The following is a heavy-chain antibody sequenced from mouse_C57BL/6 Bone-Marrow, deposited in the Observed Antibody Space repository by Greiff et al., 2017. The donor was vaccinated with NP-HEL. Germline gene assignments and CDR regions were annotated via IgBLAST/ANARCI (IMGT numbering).Heavy chain of an antibody. CDR1: GFTFSDYY. D-gene: IGHD1-1*01. CDR3: ARQRGFITTVVAGYFDV. CDR2: ISNGGGST. Sequence: DVMLVESGGGLVQPGGSLKLSCAASGFTFSDYYMYWVRQTPEKRLEWVAYISNGGGSTYYPDNVKGRFTISRDNAKNTLYMQMSRLKSEDTAMYYCARQRGFITTVVAGYFDVWGTGTTVTASS. J-gene: IGHJ1*03. V-gene: IGHV5-12*01.